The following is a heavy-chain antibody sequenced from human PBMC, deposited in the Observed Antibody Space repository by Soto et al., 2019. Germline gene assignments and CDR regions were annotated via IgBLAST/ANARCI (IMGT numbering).Heavy chain of an antibody. J-gene: IGHJ6*02. Sequence: QVQLVQSGAEVKKPGASVKVSCKASGYTFTSYAMHWVRQAPGQRLEWMGWINAGNGNTKYSQKFQGRVTITRDTSASTAYMELSSLRSEDTAVYYCARNKGGQRPPRVYYYGMDVWGQGTTVTVSS. CDR1: GYTFTSYA. CDR3: ARNKGGQRPPRVYYYGMDV. CDR2: INAGNGNT. V-gene: IGHV1-3*01. D-gene: IGHD6-25*01.